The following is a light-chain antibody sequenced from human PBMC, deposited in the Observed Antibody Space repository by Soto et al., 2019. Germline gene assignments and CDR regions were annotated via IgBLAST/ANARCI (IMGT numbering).Light chain of an antibody. CDR1: SGYSNYK. V-gene: IGLV9-49*01. J-gene: IGLJ1*01. Sequence: VLTQPPSASASLGASVTHTCTLSSGYSNYKVDWYQQRPGKGPRFVMRVGTGGIVGSKGDGIPDRFSVLGSGLNRYLTIKNIQEEDESDYHCGADHGSGSNFVYVFGTGTKVTVL. CDR3: GADHGSGSNFVYV. CDR2: VGTGGIVG.